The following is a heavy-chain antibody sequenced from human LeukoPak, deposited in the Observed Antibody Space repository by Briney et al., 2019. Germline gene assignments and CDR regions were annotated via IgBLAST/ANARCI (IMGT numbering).Heavy chain of an antibody. V-gene: IGHV1-18*04. D-gene: IGHD3-10*01. Sequence: GASVKVSCKASGYTFTSYGISWVRQAPGQGLEWMGWISAYNGNTNYAQKLQGRVTMTTDTSTSTAYMELRSLRSDDTAVYYWARDTYYYGSGSYDYWGQGTLVTVSS. CDR2: ISAYNGNT. CDR1: GYTFTSYG. J-gene: IGHJ4*02. CDR3: ARDTYYYGSGSYDY.